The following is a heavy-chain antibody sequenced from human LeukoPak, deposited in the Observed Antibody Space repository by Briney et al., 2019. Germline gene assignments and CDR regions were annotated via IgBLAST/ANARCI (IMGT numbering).Heavy chain of an antibody. D-gene: IGHD3-3*01. V-gene: IGHV4-38-2*02. Sequence: SETLSLTCTVSGYSISSGYYWGWIRQPPGKGLEWIGSIYHSGSTYYNPSLKSRVTISVDTSKNHFSLKLSSVTAADTAVYYCARETTITIFGVVIIRYYFDYWGQGTLVTVSS. CDR2: IYHSGST. CDR1: GYSISSGYY. J-gene: IGHJ4*02. CDR3: ARETTITIFGVVIIRYYFDY.